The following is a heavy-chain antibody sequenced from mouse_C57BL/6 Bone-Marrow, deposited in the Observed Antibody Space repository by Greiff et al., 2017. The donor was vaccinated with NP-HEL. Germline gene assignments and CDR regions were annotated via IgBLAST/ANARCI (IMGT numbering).Heavy chain of an antibody. D-gene: IGHD2-3*01. J-gene: IGHJ2*01. V-gene: IGHV1-82*01. Sequence: VQLQQSGPELVKPGASVKISCKASGYAFSSSWMNWVKQRPGKGLEWIGRIYPGDGDTNYNGKFKGKATLTADKSSSTAYMQLSSLTSEDSAVYFCARSRWFFDDWGQGTTLTFSS. CDR2: IYPGDGDT. CDR1: GYAFSSSW. CDR3: ARSRWFFDD.